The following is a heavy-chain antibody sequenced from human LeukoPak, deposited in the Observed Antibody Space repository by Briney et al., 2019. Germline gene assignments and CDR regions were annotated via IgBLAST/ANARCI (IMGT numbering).Heavy chain of an antibody. CDR3: AKVYCGGDCSYNWFDP. Sequence: ASVKVSCKASGYTFTSYYKHWVRQAPGQGLEWMGIINPSGGSTSYAQKFQGRVTMTRDTSTSTVYMELSSLRSEDTAVYYCAKVYCGGDCSYNWFDPWGQGTLVTVSS. J-gene: IGHJ5*02. D-gene: IGHD2-21*02. CDR2: INPSGGST. CDR1: GYTFTSYY. V-gene: IGHV1-46*01.